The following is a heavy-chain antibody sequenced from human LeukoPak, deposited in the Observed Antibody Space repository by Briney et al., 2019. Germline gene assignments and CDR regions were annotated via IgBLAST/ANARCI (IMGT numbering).Heavy chain of an antibody. V-gene: IGHV3-48*01. J-gene: IGHJ3*02. CDR3: AKEGDYYGSGSYRDGFDI. CDR1: RFTFSSYS. Sequence: GGSLRLSCAASRFTFSSYSMNWVRQAPGKGLEWVSYISSSSSTIYYADSVKGRFTISRDNAKNTLYLQMNSLRAEDTAVYYCAKEGDYYGSGSYRDGFDIWGQGTMVTVSS. D-gene: IGHD3-10*01. CDR2: ISSSSSTI.